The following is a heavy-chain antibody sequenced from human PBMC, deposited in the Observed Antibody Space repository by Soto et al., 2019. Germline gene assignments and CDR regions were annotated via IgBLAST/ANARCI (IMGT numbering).Heavy chain of an antibody. CDR3: VRVLYDSGVVDF. D-gene: IGHD5-12*01. J-gene: IGHJ4*02. CDR2: IQTGGAT. Sequence: QLVESGGGLFQAGGSTRLSCLASGFTVSRYDMAWVRQAPGKGLEWASIIQTGGATYYTDSAQGRFTISRDTSRNTVDLQMSSLRVEDTGVYSCVRVLYDSGVVDFWGQGSPITVS. V-gene: IGHV3-53*01. CDR1: GFTVSRYD.